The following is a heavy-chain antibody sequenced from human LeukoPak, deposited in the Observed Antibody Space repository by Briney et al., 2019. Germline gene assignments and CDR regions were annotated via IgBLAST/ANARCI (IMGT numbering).Heavy chain of an antibody. V-gene: IGHV1-2*02. CDR3: ARDQPALDY. CDR1: GFTFIGYY. J-gene: IGHJ4*02. CDR2: INLNIGDT. Sequence: ASVKVSCKASGFTFIGYYMHWVRQAPGQGLEWMGWINLNIGDTDYAPKFQGRVTMTRDTSITTAYMELSRLRYDDTAVYYCARDQPALDYWGRGTLVTVSS.